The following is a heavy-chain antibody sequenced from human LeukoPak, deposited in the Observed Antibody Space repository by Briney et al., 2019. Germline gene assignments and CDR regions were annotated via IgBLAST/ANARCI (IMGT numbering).Heavy chain of an antibody. CDR2: ISYDGGNK. Sequence: GGSLRLSCAASGFTFSSYAMHWVRQAPGKGLEWVAVISYDGGNKYYADSVKGRFTISRDNSKNTLYLQMNSLRAEDTAVYYCARAQSAMIVSVFDYWGQGTLVTVSS. D-gene: IGHD3-22*01. J-gene: IGHJ4*02. CDR1: GFTFSSYA. V-gene: IGHV3-30-3*01. CDR3: ARAQSAMIVSVFDY.